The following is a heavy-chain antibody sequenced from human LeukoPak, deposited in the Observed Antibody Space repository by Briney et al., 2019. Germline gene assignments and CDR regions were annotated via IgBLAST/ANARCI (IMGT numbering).Heavy chain of an antibody. CDR3: ARGRTVRGGNMVRGVMRYYYYGMDV. V-gene: IGHV1-8*01. CDR1: GYTFTSYD. Sequence: VGSVTVSCKASGYTFTSYDINGVRQAPGQGREGMGWMNPKRGNTDFELNFQGRVTMTRNTSITTAYMELSSLRSEDTAVYYCARGRTVRGGNMVRGVMRYYYYGMDVWGQGTTVTVSS. CDR2: MNPKRGNT. D-gene: IGHD3-10*01. J-gene: IGHJ6*02.